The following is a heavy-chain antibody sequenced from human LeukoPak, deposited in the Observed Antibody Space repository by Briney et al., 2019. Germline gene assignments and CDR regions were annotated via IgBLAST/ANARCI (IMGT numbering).Heavy chain of an antibody. CDR3: ARDEAVVVVAADYGMDV. Sequence: GGSLRLSCAASGFTFSSYGMHWVRQAPGKGLEWAAVIWYDGSNKYYADSVKGRFTISRDNSKNTLYLQMNSLRAEDTAVYYCARDEAVVVVAADYGMDVWGQGTTVTVSS. CDR2: IWYDGSNK. V-gene: IGHV3-33*01. J-gene: IGHJ6*02. CDR1: GFTFSSYG. D-gene: IGHD2-15*01.